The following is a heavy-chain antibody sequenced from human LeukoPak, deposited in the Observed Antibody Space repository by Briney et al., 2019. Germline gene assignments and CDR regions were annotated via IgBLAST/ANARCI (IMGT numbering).Heavy chain of an antibody. CDR3: AKSLYGSGSYVDY. D-gene: IGHD3-10*01. CDR1: GFALSSYW. J-gene: IGHJ4*02. V-gene: IGHV3-74*01. CDR2: INSDGSST. Sequence: GGSLRLSCAASGFALSSYWMHWVRQAPGKGLVWVSRINSDGSSTDYADSVKGRFTSSRDNAKNTLYLQMNSLRAEDTAVYYCAKSLYGSGSYVDYWGQGTLVTVSS.